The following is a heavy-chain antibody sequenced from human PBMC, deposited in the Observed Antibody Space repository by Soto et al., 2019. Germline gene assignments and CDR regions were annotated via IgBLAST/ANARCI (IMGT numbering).Heavy chain of an antibody. D-gene: IGHD3-9*01. V-gene: IGHV3-15*07. CDR1: GFTVSNAW. CDR3: TTDWSRYFDWLFPFDY. Sequence: GGSLRLSWAPAGFTVSNAWRNWVRQAPGNGRDWVGRIKSKTDGGTTDYAAPVKGRFTISRDDSPNTMYLQMNSLKTEDTAVYYCTTDWSRYFDWLFPFDYWGQGT. CDR2: IKSKTDGGTT. J-gene: IGHJ4*02.